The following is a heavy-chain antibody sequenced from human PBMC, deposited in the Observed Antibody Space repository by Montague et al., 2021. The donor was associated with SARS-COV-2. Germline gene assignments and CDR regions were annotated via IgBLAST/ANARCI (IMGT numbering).Heavy chain of an antibody. V-gene: IGHV4-38-2*01. D-gene: IGHD5-12*01. Sequence: SETLSLTCSVSGFSISSGFYWAWFLQSPGKGPEWIGTVYHSGYTHYNPSLRGRVTVSIDTSKNQFSLTVTSVTAADTAVYFCARRGYTGSDYFDYWGQGTLVTVSS. J-gene: IGHJ4*02. CDR1: GFSISSGFY. CDR3: ARRGYTGSDYFDY. CDR2: VYHSGYT.